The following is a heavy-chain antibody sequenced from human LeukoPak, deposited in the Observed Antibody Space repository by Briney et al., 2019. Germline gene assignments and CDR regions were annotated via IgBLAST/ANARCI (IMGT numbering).Heavy chain of an antibody. Sequence: SETLSLTCTVSGGSISRYYWSWIRQPPGKGLEWIGYIYYSGSTNYNPSLKSRVTISVDTSKNQFSLKLSSVTAADTAVYYCASDGGYSSSWYAPSWYFDLWGRGTLVTVSS. CDR2: IYYSGST. CDR3: ASDGGYSSSWYAPSWYFDL. CDR1: GGSISRYY. J-gene: IGHJ2*01. V-gene: IGHV4-59*01. D-gene: IGHD6-13*01.